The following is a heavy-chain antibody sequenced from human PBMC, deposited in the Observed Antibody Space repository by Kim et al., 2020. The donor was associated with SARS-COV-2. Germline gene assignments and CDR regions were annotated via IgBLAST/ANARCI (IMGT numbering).Heavy chain of an antibody. CDR3: AKELRMTTQTSGGDCFDY. V-gene: IGHV3-23*01. J-gene: IGHJ4*02. CDR1: GFTFTTYT. D-gene: IGHD4-17*01. CDR2: ISGGGGST. Sequence: GGSLRLSCVASGFTFTTYTMNWVRQAPGKGLEWVSGISGGGGSTYYADSVKGRFTISRDSSKNTLYLQMNSLRAEDTAVYYCAKELRMTTQTSGGDCFDYWGQGTLVTVSS.